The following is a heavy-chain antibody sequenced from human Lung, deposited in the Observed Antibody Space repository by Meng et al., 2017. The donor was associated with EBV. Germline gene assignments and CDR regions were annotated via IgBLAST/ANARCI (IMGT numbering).Heavy chain of an antibody. V-gene: IGHV1-2*06. CDR2: INPQSGGA. CDR1: GYTFTGYY. D-gene: IGHD3-16*01. Sequence: QVQLWQSGAEVGKPGASVKISCKASGYTFTGYYIYWVRQAPGQGLEWMGRINPQSGGADYAQTFQGRVTMTRDPSITTAYMELSGLNSDDTAVYYCARGSYGEGFDFWGHGSLVTVSS. J-gene: IGHJ4*01. CDR3: ARGSYGEGFDF.